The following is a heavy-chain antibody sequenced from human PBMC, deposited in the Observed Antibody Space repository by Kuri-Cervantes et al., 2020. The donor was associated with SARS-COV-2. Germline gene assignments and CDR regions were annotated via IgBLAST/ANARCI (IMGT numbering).Heavy chain of an antibody. Sequence: GSLRLSCTVSGGSISSYYWSWIRQPPGKGLEWIGYIYYSGSTNYNPSLKSRVTISVDTSKNQFSLKLSLVTAADTAVYYCARGVIVGELSLFGKNWGQGTLVTVSS. J-gene: IGHJ4*02. CDR1: GGSISSYY. V-gene: IGHV4-59*12. D-gene: IGHD3-16*02. CDR3: ARGVIVGELSLFGKN. CDR2: IYYSGST.